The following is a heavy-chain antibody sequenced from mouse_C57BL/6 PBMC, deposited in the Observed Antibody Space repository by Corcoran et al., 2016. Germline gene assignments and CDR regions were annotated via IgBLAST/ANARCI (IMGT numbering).Heavy chain of an antibody. CDR2: IYPNNGGN. D-gene: IGHD1-1*01. CDR1: GYTFTDYY. J-gene: IGHJ2*01. Sequence: EVQLQQSGPELVKPGASVKISCKASGYTFTDYYMNWVKQSHGKSLEWIGYIYPNNGGNGYNQKFKGKATLTVDKSSSTAYMELRSLTSEGSAGYCCARLYYGSIYYFDYWGQGTTLTVSS. V-gene: IGHV1-26*01. CDR3: ARLYYGSIYYFDY.